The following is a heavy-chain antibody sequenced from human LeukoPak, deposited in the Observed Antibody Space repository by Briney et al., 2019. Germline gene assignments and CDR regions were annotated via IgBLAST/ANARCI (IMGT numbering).Heavy chain of an antibody. CDR1: GGTSSSYA. V-gene: IGHV1-69*04. CDR3: ASGGYYYDSSGSADAFDI. J-gene: IGHJ3*02. CDR2: IIPILGIA. Sequence: SVKVSCKASGGTSSSYAISWVRQAPGQGLEWMGRIIPILGIANYAQKFQGRVTITADKSTSTAYMELSSLRSEDTAVYYCASGGYYYDSSGSADAFDIWGQGTMVTVSS. D-gene: IGHD3-22*01.